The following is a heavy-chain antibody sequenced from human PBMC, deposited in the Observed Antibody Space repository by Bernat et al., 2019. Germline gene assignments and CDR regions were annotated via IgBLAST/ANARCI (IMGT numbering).Heavy chain of an antibody. Sequence: QVQLQQWGAGLLKPSETLSLTCAVYGGSFSGYYWSWIRQPPGKGLEWIGEINHSGSTNYNPSLKSRVTISVDTSKNQFSLKLSSVTAADTAVYYCARGGIAARPGYFDYWGQGTLVTVSS. J-gene: IGHJ4*02. V-gene: IGHV4-34*01. CDR2: INHSGST. D-gene: IGHD6-6*01. CDR3: ARGGIAARPGYFDY. CDR1: GGSFSGYY.